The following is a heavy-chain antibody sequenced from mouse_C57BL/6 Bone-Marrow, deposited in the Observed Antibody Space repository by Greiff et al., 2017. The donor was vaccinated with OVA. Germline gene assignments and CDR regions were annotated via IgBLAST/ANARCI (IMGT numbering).Heavy chain of an antibody. J-gene: IGHJ2*01. CDR3: ARATIYYGYDD. Sequence: EVKLVESGGGLVKPGGSLKLSCAASGFTFSSYAMSWVRQTPEKRLEWVATISDGGSYTYYPDNVKGRFTISRDNAKNNLYLQMSHLKSEDTAMYYCARATIYYGYDDWGQGTTLTVSS. CDR1: GFTFSSYA. D-gene: IGHD2-2*01. CDR2: ISDGGSYT. V-gene: IGHV5-4*03.